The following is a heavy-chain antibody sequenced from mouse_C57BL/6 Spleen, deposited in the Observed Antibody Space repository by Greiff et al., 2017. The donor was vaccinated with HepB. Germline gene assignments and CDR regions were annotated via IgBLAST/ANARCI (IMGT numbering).Heavy chain of an antibody. CDR3: ARARGSSRYAMDY. CDR1: GFTFSSYA. Sequence: EVHLVESGGGLVKPGGSLKLSCAASGFTFSSYAMSWVRQTPDKRLEWVAPISDGGGYTYYPDNVKGRFTISRDNAKNNLYLQMSHLKSEDTAMYYCARARGSSRYAMDYWGQGTSVTVSS. D-gene: IGHD1-1*01. CDR2: ISDGGGYT. J-gene: IGHJ4*01. V-gene: IGHV5-4*01.